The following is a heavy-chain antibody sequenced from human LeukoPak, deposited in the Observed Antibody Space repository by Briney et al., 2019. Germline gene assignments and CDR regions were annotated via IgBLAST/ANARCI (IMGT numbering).Heavy chain of an antibody. CDR1: GFTFSSYA. Sequence: RAGGSLRLSCAASGFTFSSYAMSWVRQAPGKGLEWVSAISGSGCSTYYADSVKGRFTISRDNSKNTLYLQMNSLRAEDTAVYYCAKDRGYSGYDLRLDYWGQGTLVTVSS. CDR3: AKDRGYSGYDLRLDY. J-gene: IGHJ4*02. V-gene: IGHV3-23*01. CDR2: ISGSGCST. D-gene: IGHD5-12*01.